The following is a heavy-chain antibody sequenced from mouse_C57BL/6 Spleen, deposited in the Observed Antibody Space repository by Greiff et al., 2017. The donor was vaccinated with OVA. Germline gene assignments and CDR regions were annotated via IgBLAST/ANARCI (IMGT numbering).Heavy chain of an antibody. CDR1: GYTFTSYW. J-gene: IGHJ4*01. CDR3: ARAWDGAMDY. Sequence: QVQLKQPGAELVRPGTSVKLSCQASGYTFTSYWMHWVKQRPGQGLEWIGVIAPSDSYTYYNQKFKGKATLTVETPTSTADMQHSSLTSEDSAVYYCARAWDGAMDYWGQGTSVTVSS. V-gene: IGHV1-59*01. D-gene: IGHD4-1*01. CDR2: IAPSDSYT.